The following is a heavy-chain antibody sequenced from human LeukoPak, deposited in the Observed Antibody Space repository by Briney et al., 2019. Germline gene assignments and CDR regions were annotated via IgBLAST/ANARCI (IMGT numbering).Heavy chain of an antibody. V-gene: IGHV3-7*01. D-gene: IGHD3-10*01. J-gene: IGHJ6*03. CDR3: ARGCITMVRGVISGYYYYYMDV. Sequence: GSLRLSCAASGFTFSSYWMSWVRQASGKGLEWVANIKQDGSEKYYVDSVKGRFTISRDNAKNSLYLQMNSLRAEDTAVYYCARGCITMVRGVISGYYYYYMDVWGKGTTVTVSS. CDR2: IKQDGSEK. CDR1: GFTFSSYW.